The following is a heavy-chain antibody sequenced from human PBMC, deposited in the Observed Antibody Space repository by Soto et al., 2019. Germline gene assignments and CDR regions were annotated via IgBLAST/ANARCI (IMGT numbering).Heavy chain of an antibody. V-gene: IGHV3-23*01. D-gene: IGHD1-26*01. J-gene: IGHJ4*02. CDR3: AKDPSRIVGATTPFDY. CDR1: GFTFSSYA. CDR2: ISGSGGST. Sequence: WGSLRLSCAASGFTFSSYAMSFFRHAPFKGLEWVSAISGSGGSTYYADSVKGRFTISRDNSKNTLYLQMNSLRAEDTAVYYCAKDPSRIVGATTPFDYWGQGTLVTVSS.